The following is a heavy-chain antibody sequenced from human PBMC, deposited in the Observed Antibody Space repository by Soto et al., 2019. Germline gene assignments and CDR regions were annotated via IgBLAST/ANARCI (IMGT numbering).Heavy chain of an antibody. D-gene: IGHD3-3*01. V-gene: IGHV1-69*13. J-gene: IGHJ6*02. Sequence: ASVKVSCKASGGTFSSYAISWVRQAPGQGLEWMGGIIPIFGTANYAQKFQGRVTITADESTSTAYMELSSLRSEDTAVYYCAAFRALRFLEWLKGPYYYYGMDVWGHGTTVTVSS. CDR1: GGTFSSYA. CDR3: AAFRALRFLEWLKGPYYYYGMDV. CDR2: IIPIFGTA.